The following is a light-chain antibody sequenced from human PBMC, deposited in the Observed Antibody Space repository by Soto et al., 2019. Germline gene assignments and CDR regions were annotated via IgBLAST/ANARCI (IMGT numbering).Light chain of an antibody. CDR1: SSDVGGYNY. V-gene: IGLV2-14*01. CDR2: EVS. J-gene: IGLJ2*01. CDR3: ISFTISRNTVI. Sequence: SALTQPASVSGSPGQSITISCTGTSSDVGGYNYVSWYQQHPGKAPKLMIYEVSNRPSGISNRFSGSKSGNTASLTISGLQAEDEADYYCISFTISRNTVIFGGGTKLTVL.